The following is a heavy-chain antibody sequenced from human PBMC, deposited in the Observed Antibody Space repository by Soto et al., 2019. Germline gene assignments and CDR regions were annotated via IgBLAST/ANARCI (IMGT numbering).Heavy chain of an antibody. CDR2: IYYSGSI. Sequence: QLQLQESGPGLVKPSETLSLTCTVSGGSISSSSYYWGWIRQPPGKGLEWIGSIYYSGSIYYNPSLKSRVTISVDTSKNQFSLKMNSVTAADTAVYYCARRLTTIPYTYWYFDLWGRGTLVTVSS. V-gene: IGHV4-39*01. D-gene: IGHD4-17*01. CDR1: GGSISSSSYY. CDR3: ARRLTTIPYTYWYFDL. J-gene: IGHJ2*01.